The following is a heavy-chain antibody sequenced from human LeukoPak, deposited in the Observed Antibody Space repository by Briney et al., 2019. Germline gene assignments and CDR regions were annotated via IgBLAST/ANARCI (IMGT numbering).Heavy chain of an antibody. CDR1: GFTVSSNY. D-gene: IGHD2-2*01. CDR2: IYSGGST. J-gene: IGHJ4*02. CDR3: ARDKFWVGTAGSFDH. Sequence: GRSLRLSCAAPGFTVSSNYMSWVRQAPGKGLEWVSVIYSGGSTYYADSVKGRFTISRDNSKNTLYLQMNSLRAEDTAVYYCARDKFWVGTAGSFDHWGQGTLVTVSS. V-gene: IGHV3-53*01.